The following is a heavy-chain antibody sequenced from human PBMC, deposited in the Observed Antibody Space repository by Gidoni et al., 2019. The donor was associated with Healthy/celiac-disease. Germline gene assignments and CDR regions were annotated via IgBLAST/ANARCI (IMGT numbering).Heavy chain of an antibody. J-gene: IGHJ6*02. CDR1: GFSLSTARMG. D-gene: IGHD3-3*01. CDR3: ARLTWLGDFWSGPLYYYYGMDV. V-gene: IGHV2-26*01. Sequence: QVTLKESGPVLVKPTETLTLTCTVSGFSLSTARMGVSWIRQPPGKALEWLAHIFSNDEKSYSTSLKSRLTISKDTSKSQVVLTMTNMDPVDTATYYCARLTWLGDFWSGPLYYYYGMDVWGQGTTVTVSS. CDR2: IFSNDEK.